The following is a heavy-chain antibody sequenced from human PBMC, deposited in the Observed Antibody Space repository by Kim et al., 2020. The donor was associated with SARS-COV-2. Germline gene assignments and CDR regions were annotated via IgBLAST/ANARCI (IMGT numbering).Heavy chain of an antibody. V-gene: IGHV4-34*01. D-gene: IGHD4-17*01. CDR2: INHSGST. Sequence: SETLSLTCAVYGGSFSGYYWSWIRQPPGKGLEWIGEINHSGSTNYNPSLKSRVTISVDTSKNQFSLKLSSVTAADTAVYYCARDGRDGDYGADYWGQGTLVTVSS. CDR1: GGSFSGYY. CDR3: ARDGRDGDYGADY. J-gene: IGHJ4*02.